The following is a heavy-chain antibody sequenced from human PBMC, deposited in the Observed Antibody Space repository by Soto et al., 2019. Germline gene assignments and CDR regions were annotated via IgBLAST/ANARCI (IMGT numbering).Heavy chain of an antibody. CDR3: AGGGTPIDY. CDR2: ISAYNGNT. V-gene: IGHV1-18*01. CDR1: GYTFTNFG. D-gene: IGHD3-16*01. Sequence: QVQLVQSGAEVKKPGASVKVSCKASGYTFTNFGISWVRQAPGQGLEWMGCISAYNGNTNYAQNFQGRVTMTTDTSTRTAYMELRSLGSDDTAVYYCAGGGTPIDYWGQGTLVTVSS. J-gene: IGHJ4*02.